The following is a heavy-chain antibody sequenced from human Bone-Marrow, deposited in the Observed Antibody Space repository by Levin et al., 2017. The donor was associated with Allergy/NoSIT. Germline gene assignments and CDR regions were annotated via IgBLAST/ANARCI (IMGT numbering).Heavy chain of an antibody. CDR2: MSTSGTTV. CDR1: GFSFRSYE. J-gene: IGHJ6*02. V-gene: IGHV3-48*03. CDR3: ARWYCGGDCYPYHYYGMDV. D-gene: IGHD2-21*02. Sequence: PGGSLRLSCAASGFSFRSYEMNWVRQAPGKGLEWISFMSTSGTTVYADSVKGRFTISRDNAKNSLYLQMNSLRVEDTALYYCARWYCGGDCYPYHYYGMDVWGQGTTVTVSS.